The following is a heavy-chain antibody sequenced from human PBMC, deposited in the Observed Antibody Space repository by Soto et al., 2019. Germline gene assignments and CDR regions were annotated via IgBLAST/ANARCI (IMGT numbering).Heavy chain of an antibody. J-gene: IGHJ5*02. D-gene: IGHD2-21*01. CDR1: GFTISTYA. V-gene: IGHV3-23*01. CDR3: AKDAVYNDGLWLMDS. Sequence: GGSLRLSCAASGFTISTYAMTWVRQAPGKGLECVPGVTGSGGQIHYADSVKGRFTISKDNSKNTLYLQMSSLRDEDTALYYCAKDAVYNDGLWLMDSWGQGTLVTVSS. CDR2: VTGSGGQI.